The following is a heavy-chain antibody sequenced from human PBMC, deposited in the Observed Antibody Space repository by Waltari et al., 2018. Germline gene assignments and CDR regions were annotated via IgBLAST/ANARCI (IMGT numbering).Heavy chain of an antibody. D-gene: IGHD1-7*01. Sequence: EVQLVEAGGGLVKPGGSLRHSCAASGITSSRYSMNWARQGPGQGLEWVSSISSSISYIYYADSVKGRFTISRDNAKNSLYLQMNSLRAEDTAVYYCARDLNSYFDYWGQGTLVTVSS. J-gene: IGHJ4*02. CDR3: ARDLNSYFDY. CDR2: ISSSISYI. CDR1: GITSSRYS. V-gene: IGHV3-21*01.